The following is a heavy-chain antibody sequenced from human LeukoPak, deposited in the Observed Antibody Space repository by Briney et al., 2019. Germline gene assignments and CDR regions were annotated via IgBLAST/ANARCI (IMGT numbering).Heavy chain of an antibody. CDR1: GFTFSSYG. D-gene: IGHD6-13*01. V-gene: IGHV3-30*18. CDR3: AKDLQTAADDYYYYYYGMDV. J-gene: IGHJ6*02. CDR2: ISYDGSNK. Sequence: PGGSLRLSCAASGFTFSSYGMHWVRQAPGKGLEWVAVISYDGSNKYYADSVKGRFTISRDNSKNTLYLQMNSLRAEDTAVYYCAKDLQTAADDYYYYYYGMDVWGQGTTVTVSS.